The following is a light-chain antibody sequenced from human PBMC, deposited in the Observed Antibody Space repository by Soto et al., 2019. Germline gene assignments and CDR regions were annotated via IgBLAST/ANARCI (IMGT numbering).Light chain of an antibody. CDR3: QQYNDWRT. CDR2: GAS. CDR1: QSITSN. J-gene: IGKJ1*01. V-gene: IGKV3-15*01. Sequence: EIVMTQSPAILSVSPGERVTLSCRASQSITSNLAWYQQKPGQAPRLLIYGASTRATGIPARFSGSGSGTEFTLTNSSLQSEDFAVYYCQQYNDWRTFGQGTKVEIK.